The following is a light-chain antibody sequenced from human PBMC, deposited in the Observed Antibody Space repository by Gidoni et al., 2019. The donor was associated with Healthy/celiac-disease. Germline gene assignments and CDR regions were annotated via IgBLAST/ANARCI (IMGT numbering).Light chain of an antibody. CDR1: SSNIGAGYD. V-gene: IGLV1-40*01. CDR3: QSYDSSMSGSVV. J-gene: IGLJ2*01. Sequence: QSVLPQPPSVSGAPGQSVTIPCTGSSSNIGAGYDVHWYQQLPGTAPKLLIYGNSNRPSGVPDRCSGSKSGTSASLAITGLQAEDEADYYCQSYDSSMSGSVVFGGGTKLTVL. CDR2: GNS.